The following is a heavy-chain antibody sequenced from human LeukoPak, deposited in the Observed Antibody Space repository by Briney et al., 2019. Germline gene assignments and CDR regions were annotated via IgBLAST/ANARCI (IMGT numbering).Heavy chain of an antibody. CDR1: GFTFSNYW. J-gene: IGHJ4*02. D-gene: IGHD5-24*01. Sequence: QSGGSLRLSCAASGFTFSNYWMSWVRQAPGKGLEWVANMNPDGSKKYYLDSVKGRFTISRDNAKNSLYLQMNSLRAEDAAVYYCARDYGYKLDFWGQGTLVTESS. CDR2: MNPDGSKK. V-gene: IGHV3-7*04. CDR3: ARDYGYKLDF.